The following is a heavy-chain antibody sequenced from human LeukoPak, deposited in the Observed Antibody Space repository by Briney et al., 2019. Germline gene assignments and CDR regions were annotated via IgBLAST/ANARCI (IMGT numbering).Heavy chain of an antibody. CDR2: ISGNGGTA. CDR3: AKGVSYGIYNWFDP. CDR1: GFTFSSYG. J-gene: IGHJ5*02. V-gene: IGHV3-23*01. Sequence: PGGSLRLSCAASGFTFSSYGMSWVRQAPGKGLEWVSAISGNGGTAYYADSVKGRFTISRDNAKNSLYLQMNSLRAEDTAVYYCAKGVSYGIYNWFDPWGQGTLVTVSS. D-gene: IGHD5-18*01.